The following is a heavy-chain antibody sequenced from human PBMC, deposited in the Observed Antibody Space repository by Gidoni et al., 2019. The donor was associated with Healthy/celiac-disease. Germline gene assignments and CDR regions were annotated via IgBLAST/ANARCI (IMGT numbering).Heavy chain of an antibody. CDR1: GFTFSDYY. Sequence: QVQLVESGGGLVKPGGSLRLSCAASGFTFSDYYMIWIRQAPGKGLECVSYSSSSSSYTNYADSVKGRFTISRDNAKNSLYLQMNSLRAEDTAVYYCARGGYDSTLFVYWGQGTLVTVSS. CDR3: ARGGYDSTLFVY. CDR2: SSSSSSYT. V-gene: IGHV3-11*06. J-gene: IGHJ4*02. D-gene: IGHD5-12*01.